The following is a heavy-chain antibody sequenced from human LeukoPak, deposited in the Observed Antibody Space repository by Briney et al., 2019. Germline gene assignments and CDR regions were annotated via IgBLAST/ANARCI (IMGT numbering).Heavy chain of an antibody. V-gene: IGHV1-69*05. CDR3: ARLGAMVREYYYYYMDV. Sequence: SVKVSCKASGGTFSSYAIRWLRQAPGQGLEWMGGIIPIFGTANYAQKFQGRVTITTDESTSTAYMELSSLRSEDTAVYYCARLGAMVREYYYYYMDVWGKGTTVTVSS. CDR2: IIPIFGTA. CDR1: GGTFSSYA. D-gene: IGHD5-18*01. J-gene: IGHJ6*03.